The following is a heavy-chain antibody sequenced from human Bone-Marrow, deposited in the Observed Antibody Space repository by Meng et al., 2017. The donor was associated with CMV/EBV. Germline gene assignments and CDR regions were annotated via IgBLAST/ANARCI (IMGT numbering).Heavy chain of an antibody. Sequence: GESLKISCAASAFTVSSNYMSWVRRAPGKGLQWVSLTYSDGTTYYADSVKGRFTISRDNAKNSLYLQMNSLRAEDTAVYYCARDREFMKGFLEWLPVYYGMDVWGQGTTVTV. CDR1: AFTVSSNY. V-gene: IGHV3-53*01. CDR2: TYSDGTT. CDR3: ARDREFMKGFLEWLPVYYGMDV. D-gene: IGHD3-3*01. J-gene: IGHJ6*02.